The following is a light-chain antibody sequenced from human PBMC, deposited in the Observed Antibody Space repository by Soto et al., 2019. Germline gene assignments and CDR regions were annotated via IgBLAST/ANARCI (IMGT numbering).Light chain of an antibody. V-gene: IGLV2-14*01. CDR1: SSDIGGYNS. Sequence: QSALTQPASVSGSPGQSITISCTGTSSDIGGYNSVSWYQQHPRKAPKLMIYEVTNRPSGISNRFSGSKSSNTASLTISGLQAEDEADYYCSSYTRGNTYVFGTGTKVTVL. J-gene: IGLJ1*01. CDR3: SSYTRGNTYV. CDR2: EVT.